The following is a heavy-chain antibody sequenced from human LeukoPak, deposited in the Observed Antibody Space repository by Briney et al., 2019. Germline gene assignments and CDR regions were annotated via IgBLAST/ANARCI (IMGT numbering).Heavy chain of an antibody. CDR2: LYDSGGP. J-gene: IGHJ5*02. CDR3: ARGAPGYRSSWYQAVGWFDP. CDR1: GGSISGYY. D-gene: IGHD6-13*01. Sequence: PSETLSLTCSVSGGSISGYYWSWIRQPPGKGLEWIGYLYDSGGPTYNPSLKSRVTISVDTSKNQFSLKLSSVTAADTAVYYCARGAPGYRSSWYQAVGWFDPWGQGTLVTVSS. V-gene: IGHV4-59*01.